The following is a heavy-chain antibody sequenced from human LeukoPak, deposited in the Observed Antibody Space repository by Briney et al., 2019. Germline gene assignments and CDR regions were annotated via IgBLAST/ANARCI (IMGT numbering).Heavy chain of an antibody. CDR1: GGTFSSYA. V-gene: IGHV1-69*01. D-gene: IGHD3-10*01. J-gene: IGHJ4*02. Sequence: SVKVSCKASGGTFSSYAISWVRQAPGQGLEWMGGIIPIFGTANYAQKFQGRVTITADESTSTAYMELSSLRSEDTAVYYCATDHYGSGRYFDYWGQGTLVTVSS. CDR2: IIPIFGTA. CDR3: ATDHYGSGRYFDY.